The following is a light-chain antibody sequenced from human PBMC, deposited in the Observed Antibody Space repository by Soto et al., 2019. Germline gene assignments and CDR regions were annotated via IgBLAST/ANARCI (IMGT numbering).Light chain of an antibody. Sequence: VHMTQSASTLSATAGNRVTVICRASQSISSWLAWYQQKPGKAPKILIYDASNLESGVPSRFSGSGSGTESTLTISNLQPDDIATYYCQQYENYWTFGQGTKVDI. CDR2: DAS. CDR3: QQYENYWT. V-gene: IGKV1-5*02. J-gene: IGKJ1*01. CDR1: QSISSW.